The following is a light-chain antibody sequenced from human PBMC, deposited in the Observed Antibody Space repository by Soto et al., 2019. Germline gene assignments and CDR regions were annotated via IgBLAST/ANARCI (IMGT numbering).Light chain of an antibody. CDR2: DTS. J-gene: IGKJ5*01. Sequence: EIVLTQSPATLSLSPGERATLSCRASQSVSGNLAWYQQKPGQAPSLLIYDTSSRATAIPARFSGNGSGTELTLTSRSLQTDDFAVYYHQQYSNRPTFGQGTRLEIK. CDR3: QQYSNRPT. V-gene: IGKV3D-15*01. CDR1: QSVSGN.